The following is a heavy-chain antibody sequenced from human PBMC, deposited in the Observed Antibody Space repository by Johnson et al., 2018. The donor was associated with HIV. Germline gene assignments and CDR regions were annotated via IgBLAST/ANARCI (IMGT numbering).Heavy chain of an antibody. J-gene: IGHJ3*02. CDR3: ARGGGSYDAGDAFDT. D-gene: IGHD1-26*01. CDR1: GFSFSNYW. CDR2: IKQDGSEK. Sequence: VQLVESGGGSVQPGGFLRLSCAASGFSFSNYWMSWVRQAPGKGLEWVANIKQDGSEKYYVDSVKGRFTISRENAKNSVYLQMNSLRAEDTAVYYCARGGGSYDAGDAFDTWGQGTMVTVSS. V-gene: IGHV3-7*02.